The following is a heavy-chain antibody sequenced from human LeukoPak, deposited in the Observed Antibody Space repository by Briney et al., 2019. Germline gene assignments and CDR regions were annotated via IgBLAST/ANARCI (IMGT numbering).Heavy chain of an antibody. CDR1: GGTFSSYA. D-gene: IGHD5-18*01. CDR3: ARAAEGQLWLDNWFDP. V-gene: IGHV1-69*04. Sequence: SVKVSCKASGGTFSSYAISWVRQAPGQGLEWMGRIIPILGIANYAQKFQGRVTITADKSTSTAYMELSSLRSEDTAVYYCARAAEGQLWLDNWFDPWGQGTLVTVSS. CDR2: IIPILGIA. J-gene: IGHJ5*02.